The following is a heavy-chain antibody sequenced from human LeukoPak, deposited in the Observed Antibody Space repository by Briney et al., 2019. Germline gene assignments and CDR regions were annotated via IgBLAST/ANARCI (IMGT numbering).Heavy chain of an antibody. CDR3: AKAITQQLVQNAFDI. D-gene: IGHD6-13*01. J-gene: IGHJ3*02. CDR2: TRPDGSYT. V-gene: IGHV3-74*01. CDR1: GFTFSNYW. Sequence: GGSLRLSCTASGFTFSNYWMHWVRQAPGKGLVWVSRTRPDGSYTTYADSVKGRFTISRDNSKKTLYLQMNSLRAEDTAVYYCAKAITQQLVQNAFDIWGQGTMVTVSS.